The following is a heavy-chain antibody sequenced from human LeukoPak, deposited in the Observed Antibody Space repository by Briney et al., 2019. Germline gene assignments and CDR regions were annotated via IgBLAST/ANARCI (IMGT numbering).Heavy chain of an antibody. CDR2: ITAGGGNT. CDR1: EFTFSSYA. Sequence: GGSLRLSCAASEFTFSSYAMSYVRQAPGKGLEWVSGITAGGGNTYYADSVKGRFTISRDNSKSTLYLQMNSLRAEDTAVYYCANGDAGRPSEGLDYWGRGTLVTVSS. V-gene: IGHV3-23*01. CDR3: ANGDAGRPSEGLDY. J-gene: IGHJ4*02. D-gene: IGHD6-6*01.